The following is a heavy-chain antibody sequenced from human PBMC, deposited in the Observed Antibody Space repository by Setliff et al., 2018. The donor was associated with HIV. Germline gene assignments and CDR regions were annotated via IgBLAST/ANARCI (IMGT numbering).Heavy chain of an antibody. Sequence: PSETLSLTCTVSGGSISSSSYYWGWIRQPPGKGLEWIGTIYYSGSTYYNPSLKSRVTISVGTSKNQFSLKLSSVNAADTAVYYCARDRRAHDYNNYVYYYYGMDVWGQATTVTVSS. D-gene: IGHD4-4*01. J-gene: IGHJ6*02. CDR2: IYYSGST. V-gene: IGHV4-39*07. CDR1: GGSISSSSYY. CDR3: ARDRRAHDYNNYVYYYYGMDV.